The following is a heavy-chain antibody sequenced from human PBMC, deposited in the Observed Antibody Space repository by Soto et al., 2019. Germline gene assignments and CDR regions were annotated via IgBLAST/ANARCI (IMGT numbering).Heavy chain of an antibody. Sequence: ASVKVSCKASGYTFTSYGISWVRQAPGQGLEWMGWISAYNGNTNYAQKLQGRVTMTTDTSTSTAYMELRSLRSDDTAVYYCARGPTYYYDSSGHLYNWFDPWGQGTLVTVPQ. V-gene: IGHV1-18*01. CDR1: GYTFTSYG. D-gene: IGHD3-22*01. CDR3: ARGPTYYYDSSGHLYNWFDP. J-gene: IGHJ5*02. CDR2: ISAYNGNT.